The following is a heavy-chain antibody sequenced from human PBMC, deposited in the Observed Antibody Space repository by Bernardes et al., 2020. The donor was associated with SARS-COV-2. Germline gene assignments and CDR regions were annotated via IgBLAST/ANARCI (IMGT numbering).Heavy chain of an antibody. D-gene: IGHD1-26*01. CDR1: GYTFTANY. Sequence: ASMKVSCKASGYTFTANYMHWVRQAPGQGLEWMGWIHPNSGDTNYAQTFKGRVTMTRDTSISTAYMELSALTSDDTAVYYCAAVTWSQRDGFDFWGQGTVVTVSS. CDR3: AAVTWSQRDGFDF. V-gene: IGHV1-2*02. CDR2: IHPNSGDT. J-gene: IGHJ3*01.